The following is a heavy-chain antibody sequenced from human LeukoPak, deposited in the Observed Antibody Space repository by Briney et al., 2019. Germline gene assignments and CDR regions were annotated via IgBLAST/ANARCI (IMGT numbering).Heavy chain of an antibody. CDR2: IYYSGST. V-gene: IGHV4-31*03. CDR1: GGSITSGGYY. J-gene: IGHJ4*02. CDR3: ARGVTPTVTPFDY. D-gene: IGHD4-17*01. Sequence: SQTLSLTCTVSGGSITSGGYYWSWIRQHPGKGLEWIGYIYYSGSTYYNPSLKSRVTISVDTSKNQFSLKLSSVTAADTAVYYCARGVTPTVTPFDYWGQETLVTVSS.